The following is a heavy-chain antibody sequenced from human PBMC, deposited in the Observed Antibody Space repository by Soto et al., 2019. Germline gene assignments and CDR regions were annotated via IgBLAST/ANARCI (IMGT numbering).Heavy chain of an antibody. CDR1: GGSISSGGYY. Sequence: PSETLSLTCTVSGGSISSGGYYWSWIRQHPGKGLEWIGYIYYSGSTYYNPSLKSRVTISVDTSKNQFSLKLSSVTAADTAVYYCARDLGGYSSGWLIDYWGQGTLVTVSS. CDR2: IYYSGST. CDR3: ARDLGGYSSGWLIDY. V-gene: IGHV4-31*03. J-gene: IGHJ4*02. D-gene: IGHD6-19*01.